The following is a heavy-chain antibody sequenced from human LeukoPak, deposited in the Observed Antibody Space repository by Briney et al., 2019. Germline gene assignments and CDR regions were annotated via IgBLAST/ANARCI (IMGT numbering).Heavy chain of an antibody. CDR1: GGSFSGYY. Sequence: PSETLSLTCAVYGGSFSGYYWSWLRQPPGKGLEWIGEINHSGSTNYNPSLKSRVTISVDTSKNQFSLKLSSVTAAATAVYYCARWSDTAMAPNPNYYYGMDVWGQGTTVTVSS. J-gene: IGHJ6*02. V-gene: IGHV4-34*01. CDR3: ARWSDTAMAPNPNYYYGMDV. CDR2: INHSGST. D-gene: IGHD5-18*01.